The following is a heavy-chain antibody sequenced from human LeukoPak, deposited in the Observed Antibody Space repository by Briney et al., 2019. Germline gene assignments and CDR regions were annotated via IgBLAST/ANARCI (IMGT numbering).Heavy chain of an antibody. J-gene: IGHJ4*02. V-gene: IGHV4-59*01. CDR2: IYYSGSH. Sequence: SETLSPTCTVSGGSISSYYWSWIRQPPGKGLEWIGYIYYSGSHNYNPSLKSRVTISVDTSKNQFSLKLSSVTAADTAVYYCASSYCSSTSCPLDYWGQGTLVTVSS. CDR3: ASSYCSSTSCPLDY. CDR1: GGSISSYY. D-gene: IGHD2-2*01.